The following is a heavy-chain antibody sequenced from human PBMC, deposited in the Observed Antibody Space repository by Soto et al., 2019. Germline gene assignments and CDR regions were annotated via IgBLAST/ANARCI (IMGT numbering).Heavy chain of an antibody. CDR1: GYTFTSYA. J-gene: IGHJ4*02. CDR3: ARDGTVVAARWEIDY. CDR2: INAGNGNT. Sequence: ASVKVSCKASGYTFTSYAMHWVRQAPGQRLEWMGWINAGNGNTKYSQKFQGRVTITRDTSASTAYMELSSLRSEDTAVYYCARDGTVVAARWEIDYWGQGTLVTVSS. V-gene: IGHV1-3*01. D-gene: IGHD2-15*01.